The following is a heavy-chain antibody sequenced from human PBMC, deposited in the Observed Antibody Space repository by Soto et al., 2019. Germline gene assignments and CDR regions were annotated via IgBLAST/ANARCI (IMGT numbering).Heavy chain of an antibody. CDR3: ARGWGEAFDY. V-gene: IGHV4-59*01. CDR1: GGSISGYY. CDR2: ISYSGSN. Sequence: SETLSFTCTVSGGSISGYYWSWIRQPPGKGLEWIVYISYSGSNNYNPSLNSRLSISLDTSKNHFSLKLSSVSAADTAVYYCARGWGEAFDYWGQGTLVTVSS. D-gene: IGHD3-16*01. J-gene: IGHJ4*02.